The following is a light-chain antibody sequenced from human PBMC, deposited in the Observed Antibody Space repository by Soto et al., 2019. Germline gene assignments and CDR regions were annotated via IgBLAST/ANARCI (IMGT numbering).Light chain of an antibody. J-gene: IGKJ4*01. V-gene: IGKV1-5*03. CDR2: KAS. Sequence: DIQMTQSPSTLSASVGDRVTITCRASQSINSWLAWYQQKPGKAPKLLIYKASSLESGVPSRFSGSASGTEFTLTISSLQPDDFATYYCQQYDSYSGTFGGGTKVEIK. CDR3: QQYDSYSGT. CDR1: QSINSW.